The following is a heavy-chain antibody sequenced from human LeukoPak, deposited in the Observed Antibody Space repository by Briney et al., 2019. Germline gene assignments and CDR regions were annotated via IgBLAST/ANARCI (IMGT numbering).Heavy chain of an antibody. V-gene: IGHV4-59*08. J-gene: IGHJ3*02. CDR1: GDSISSYY. D-gene: IGHD3-16*01. Sequence: SETLSLTCTVSGDSISSYYWAWIRQPPGKGLEWIGYVYYSGSTQYNPSLQSRATISVGTSKKQFSLRLSSVTAADTAVYFCARSGYAFGADAFDIWGQGTTVAVSS. CDR2: VYYSGST. CDR3: ARSGYAFGADAFDI.